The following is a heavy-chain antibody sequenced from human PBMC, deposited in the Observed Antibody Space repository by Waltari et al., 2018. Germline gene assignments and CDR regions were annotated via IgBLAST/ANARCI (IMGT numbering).Heavy chain of an antibody. CDR3: ATSAVTTPGYYMDV. CDR1: GYTFTGYY. CDR2: INPNSGGT. J-gene: IGHJ6*03. V-gene: IGHV1-2*02. Sequence: QVQLVQSGAEVKKPGASVKVSCKASGYTFTGYYMHWVRQAPGQGLEWMGWINPNSGGTNYAQKLQGRVTMTRDTSISTAYMELSRLRSDDTAVYYCATSAVTTPGYYMDVWGKGTTVTVSS. D-gene: IGHD4-17*01.